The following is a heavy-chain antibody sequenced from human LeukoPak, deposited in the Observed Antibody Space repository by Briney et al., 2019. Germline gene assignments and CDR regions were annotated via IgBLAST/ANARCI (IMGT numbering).Heavy chain of an antibody. Sequence: GRSLRLSCAASGFTFSSYGMHWVRQAPGKGLEWVAVIWYDGSNKYYADSVKGRFTISRDNSKNTLYLQMNSLRAEDTAVYYCASDRDYYDSSGYYYGYFDYWGQGTLVTVSS. CDR1: GFTFSSYG. J-gene: IGHJ4*02. CDR2: IWYDGSNK. V-gene: IGHV3-33*01. CDR3: ASDRDYYDSSGYYYGYFDY. D-gene: IGHD3-22*01.